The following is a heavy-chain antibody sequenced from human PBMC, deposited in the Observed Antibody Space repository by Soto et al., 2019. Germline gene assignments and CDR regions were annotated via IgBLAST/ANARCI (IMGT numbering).Heavy chain of an antibody. CDR3: ARLPADGGRNSGASDGTLYYFLYMDV. J-gene: IGHJ6*03. D-gene: IGHD1-1*01. V-gene: IGHV1-18*01. CDR2: ISPANGRT. CDR1: GYSFTSYG. Sequence: QAQLLQSGGEVRQPGASVTVSCKASGYSFTSYGIVWVRKAPGQGFEWMGWISPANGRTDYGLHFQGARTMKDDMSTDTAYIPLRSLRPDDTATYFCARLPADGGRNSGASDGTLYYFLYMDVWGGGTTITVS.